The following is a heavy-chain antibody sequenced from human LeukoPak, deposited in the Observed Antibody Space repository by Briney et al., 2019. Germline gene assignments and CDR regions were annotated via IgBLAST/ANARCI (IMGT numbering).Heavy chain of an antibody. D-gene: IGHD3-10*01. V-gene: IGHV3-7*05. CDR2: IKPDGSVI. CDR1: GFTFSNYW. J-gene: IGHJ4*02. CDR3: AKRFGKNFDY. Sequence: GGSLRLSCAASGFTFSNYWMAWVRQAPGRGLEWVASIKPDGSVIYYGDSVKGRFTLSRDNTKNTLYLQMNSLRAEDTAVYYCAKRFGKNFDYWGQGTLVTVSS.